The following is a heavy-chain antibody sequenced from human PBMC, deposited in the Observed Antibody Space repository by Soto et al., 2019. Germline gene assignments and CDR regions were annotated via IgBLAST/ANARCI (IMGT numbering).Heavy chain of an antibody. CDR3: ARTLYSYGPRFDY. D-gene: IGHD5-18*01. CDR2: IYYSGST. J-gene: IGHJ4*02. V-gene: IGHV4-59*01. Sequence: SETLSLTCTVSGGSTSSYYWSWIRQPPGKGLEWIGYIYYSGSTNYNPSLKSRVTISVDTSKNQFSLKLSSVTAADTAVYYCARTLYSYGPRFDYWGQGTLVTVSS. CDR1: GGSTSSYY.